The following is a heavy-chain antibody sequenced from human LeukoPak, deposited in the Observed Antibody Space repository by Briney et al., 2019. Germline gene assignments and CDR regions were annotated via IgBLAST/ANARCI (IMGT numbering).Heavy chain of an antibody. CDR2: IYYSGST. V-gene: IGHV4-39*01. CDR3: ARQGSETYEY. J-gene: IGHJ4*02. D-gene: IGHD2-15*01. Sequence: SETLSLTCSVSGGSISSSSFYWGWIRQPPGKGLEWIGNIYYSGSTYYNPSLKSRVTISEDTSKTQFSLKLSSVTAADTAVYYCARQGSETYEYRGQGTLVTVSS. CDR1: GGSISSSSFY.